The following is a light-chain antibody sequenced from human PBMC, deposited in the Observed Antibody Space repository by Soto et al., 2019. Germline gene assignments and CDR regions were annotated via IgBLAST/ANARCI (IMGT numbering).Light chain of an antibody. CDR2: RNN. Sequence: QLVLTQPPSASGTPGQRVTISCSGSSSNIGSNYVYWYQQLPGTAPKLLIYRNNQQPSGVPDRFSGSKSGTSASLAISGLRSEDEADYYCAAWDDSLSGPRVFGGGTKLTVL. CDR1: SSNIGSNY. J-gene: IGLJ2*01. CDR3: AAWDDSLSGPRV. V-gene: IGLV1-47*01.